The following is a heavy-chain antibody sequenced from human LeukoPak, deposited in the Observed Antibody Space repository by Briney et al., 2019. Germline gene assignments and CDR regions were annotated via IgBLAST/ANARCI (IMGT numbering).Heavy chain of an antibody. CDR1: GGSISSGSYY. D-gene: IGHD4-11*01. CDR2: IYTSGST. CDR3: ASTGPLGSVKI. Sequence: SETLSLTCTVSGGSISSGSYYWSWIRQPAGKGLEWIGRIYTSGSTNYNPSLKSRVTISVDTSKNQFSLKLSSVTAADTAVYYCASTGPLGSVKIWGQGTLVTVSS. J-gene: IGHJ4*02. V-gene: IGHV4-61*02.